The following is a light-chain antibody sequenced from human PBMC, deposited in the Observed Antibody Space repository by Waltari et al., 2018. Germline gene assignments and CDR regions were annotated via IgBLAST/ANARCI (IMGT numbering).Light chain of an antibody. Sequence: EIVLTHSPATLSLSPGERATLSCRASQSVTTSLAWYQQKPGQAPRLLIFDASDRATGVPARFSGSGSGTDFTLTISSLEPEDFAVYFCHQRTSWPLTFGGGTQVEFK. CDR3: HQRTSWPLT. V-gene: IGKV3-11*01. CDR1: QSVTTS. CDR2: DAS. J-gene: IGKJ4*01.